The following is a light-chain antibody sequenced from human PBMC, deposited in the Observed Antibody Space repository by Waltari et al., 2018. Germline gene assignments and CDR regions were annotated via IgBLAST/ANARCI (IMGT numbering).Light chain of an antibody. CDR3: QSADSSGTVV. Sequence: SYELTQPPSVSVSPGQTARITCSGDALPKQYAYWYQQKPGQAPVLVIYKDSERPSGIHERFSGSSSGTTVTLTISGVQAEDEADYYCQSADSSGTVVFGGGIKLTVL. CDR1: ALPKQY. V-gene: IGLV3-25*03. J-gene: IGLJ2*01. CDR2: KDS.